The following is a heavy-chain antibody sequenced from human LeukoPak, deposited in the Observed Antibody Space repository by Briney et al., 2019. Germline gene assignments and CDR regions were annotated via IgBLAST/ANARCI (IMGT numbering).Heavy chain of an antibody. CDR1: GFTFSTYW. J-gene: IGHJ3*02. CDR2: IKQDGSDK. V-gene: IGHV3-7*01. D-gene: IGHD3-22*01. Sequence: GGSLRLSCAASGFTFSTYWMSWVRQAPGKGLEWVANIKQDGSDKYFVDSVKGRFTISRDNAKNSLFLQMNSLRAEDTAVYYCARDRGTYYYDTTSHYDALDIWGRGTMVTVSS. CDR3: ARDRGTYYYDTTSHYDALDI.